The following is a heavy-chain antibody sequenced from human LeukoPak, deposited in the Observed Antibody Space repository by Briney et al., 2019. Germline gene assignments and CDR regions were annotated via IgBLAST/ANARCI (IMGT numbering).Heavy chain of an antibody. CDR2: IYHDGSDT. D-gene: IGHD1-7*01. Sequence: GESLKISCKGSGATFTDTYIAWLRAVGGKGLEWMGIIYHDGSDTRYSPSFEGQVTISVDHSIRTAYLQWTSLKTSDTAMYYCARFLHGNSLDYWGQGALVTVSS. J-gene: IGHJ4*02. CDR1: GATFTDTY. CDR3: ARFLHGNSLDY. V-gene: IGHV5-51*01.